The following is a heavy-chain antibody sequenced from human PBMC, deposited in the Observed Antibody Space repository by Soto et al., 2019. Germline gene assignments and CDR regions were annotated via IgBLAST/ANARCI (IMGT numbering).Heavy chain of an antibody. V-gene: IGHV3-13*01. D-gene: IGHD1-1*01. CDR1: GFTFSGHD. Sequence: GGSLRLSCAASGFTFSGHDMHWVRQATGKGLEWVSGIGSGGDTYYPGSWKGRLTVSRENANNSLYLQMNSLRVEDTAVYYCARASAGLDYWGQGALVTVSS. CDR2: IGSGGDT. J-gene: IGHJ4*02. CDR3: ARASAGLDY.